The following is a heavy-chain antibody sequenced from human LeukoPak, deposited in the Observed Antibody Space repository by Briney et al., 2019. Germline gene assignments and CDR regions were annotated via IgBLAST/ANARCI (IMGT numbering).Heavy chain of an antibody. Sequence: SETLSLTCTVSGGSITNNYWAWIRQPPGKGLEWIGYTHDSGNSNYNPSLRSRVTISIDTSKNQFSRKLTSVTAADTAVYYCARDRSAAPADYWGQGTLVTVSS. CDR3: ARDRSAAPADY. CDR2: THDSGNS. D-gene: IGHD6-13*01. J-gene: IGHJ4*02. CDR1: GGSITNNY. V-gene: IGHV4-59*13.